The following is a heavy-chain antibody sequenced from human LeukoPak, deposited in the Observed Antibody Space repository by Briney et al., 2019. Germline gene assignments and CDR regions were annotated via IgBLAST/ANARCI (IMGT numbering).Heavy chain of an antibody. J-gene: IGHJ4*02. Sequence: GASVKVSCKASGGTFSSYAISWVRQAPGQGLEWMGGIIPIFGTANYAQKFQGRVTITTDESTSTAYMELSSLRSEDTAVYYCARDRGSCSSTRCYYFDYWGQGTLVTVSS. V-gene: IGHV1-69*05. CDR3: ARDRGSCSSTRCYYFDY. CDR1: GGTFSSYA. CDR2: IIPIFGTA. D-gene: IGHD2-2*01.